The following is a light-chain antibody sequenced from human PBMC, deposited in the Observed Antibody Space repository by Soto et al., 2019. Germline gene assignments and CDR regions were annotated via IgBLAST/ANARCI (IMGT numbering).Light chain of an antibody. CDR2: DDS. Sequence: QSVLTQPRSVSGSPGQSVTISCSASGGDVGGFTYVSWYKQHPGKAPKLLIYDDSQRPSGVPDRLSASKSGYTASLTISGLQAEDEADYYCCSYVGSYSWVFGGGTKLTVL. V-gene: IGLV2-11*01. CDR1: GGDVGGFTY. CDR3: CSYVGSYSWV. J-gene: IGLJ3*02.